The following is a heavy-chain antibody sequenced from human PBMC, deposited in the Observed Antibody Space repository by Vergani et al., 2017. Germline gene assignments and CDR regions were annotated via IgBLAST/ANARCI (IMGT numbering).Heavy chain of an antibody. CDR2: IYYSGST. J-gene: IGHJ4*02. D-gene: IGHD6-13*01. Sequence: QVQLQESGPGLVKPSETLSLTCTVSGGSISSYYWSWIRQPPGKGLEWIGYIYYSGSTNYNPSLKSRVTISVDTSKNQFSLKLGSGTAADPAVDYCARAGCSSFPFDDWGQGTLVTVSS. CDR1: GGSISSYY. CDR3: ARAGCSSFPFDD. V-gene: IGHV4-59*01.